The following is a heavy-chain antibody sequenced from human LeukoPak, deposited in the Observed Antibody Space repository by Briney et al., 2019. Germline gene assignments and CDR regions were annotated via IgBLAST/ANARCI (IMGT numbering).Heavy chain of an antibody. CDR2: ISAYNGNT. CDR3: AKVVYYYDSSGPYYFDY. J-gene: IGHJ4*02. CDR1: GYTFTSYG. D-gene: IGHD3-22*01. Sequence: ASVKVSCKASGYTFTSYGISWVRQAPGQGLEWMGWISAYNGNTNYAQKLQGRVTMTTDTSTSTAYMELRSLRSDDTAVYYCAKVVYYYDSSGPYYFDYWGQGTLVTVSS. V-gene: IGHV1-18*01.